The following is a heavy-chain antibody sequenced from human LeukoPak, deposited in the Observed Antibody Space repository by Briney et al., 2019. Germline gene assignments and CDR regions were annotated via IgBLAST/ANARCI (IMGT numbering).Heavy chain of an antibody. CDR3: ARDLVGINWFDP. D-gene: IGHD2-8*02. V-gene: IGHV4-61*01. CDR1: GGSVSSGSYY. J-gene: IGHJ5*02. CDR2: IYYSGST. Sequence: SETLSLTCTVSGGSVSSGSYYWSWIRQPPGKGLEWIGYIYYSGSTNYNPSLKSRVTISVDTSKNQFSLKVSSVAAADTAVYYWARDLVGINWFDPWGQGTLVTVSS.